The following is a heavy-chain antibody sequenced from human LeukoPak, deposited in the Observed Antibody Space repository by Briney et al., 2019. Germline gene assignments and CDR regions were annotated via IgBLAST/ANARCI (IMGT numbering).Heavy chain of an antibody. D-gene: IGHD3-16*02. CDR1: GFTFSSYS. Sequence: GGSLRLSCAASGFTFSSYSMNWVRQAPGKGLEWVSSISSSSSYIYYADSVKGRFTISRDNAKNSLYLQMNSLRAEDTAVYYCAREIHLGELSPPLGAFVIWGQGTMVTVPS. J-gene: IGHJ3*02. V-gene: IGHV3-21*01. CDR3: AREIHLGELSPPLGAFVI. CDR2: ISSSSSYI.